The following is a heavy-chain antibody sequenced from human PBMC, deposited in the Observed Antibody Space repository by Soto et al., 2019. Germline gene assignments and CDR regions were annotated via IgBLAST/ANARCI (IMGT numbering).Heavy chain of an antibody. V-gene: IGHV4-39*01. CDR2: IYYSGST. CDR1: GGSISSSSYY. CDR3: ARLKVRGLYGMDV. J-gene: IGHJ6*02. D-gene: IGHD3-10*01. Sequence: SETLSLTCTVSGGSISSSSYYWGWIRQPPGKGLEWIGSIYYSGSTYYNPSLKSRVTISVDTSKNQFSLKLSSVTAADTAVYYCARLKVRGLYGMDVWGQGTTVTVSS.